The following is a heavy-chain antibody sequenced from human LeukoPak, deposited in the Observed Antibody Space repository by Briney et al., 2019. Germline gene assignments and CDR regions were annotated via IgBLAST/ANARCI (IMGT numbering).Heavy chain of an antibody. CDR3: ARVDSSGYYY. J-gene: IGHJ4*02. CDR2: INPSGGST. V-gene: IGHV1-46*01. D-gene: IGHD3-22*01. Sequence: VASVKVSCKASGYTFTSYYMHWVRQAQGQGLEWMGIINPSGGSTSYAQKFQGRVTMTRDTSTSTDYMELSSLRSENTAVYYCARVDSSGYYYWGQGTLVTVSS. CDR1: GYTFTSYY.